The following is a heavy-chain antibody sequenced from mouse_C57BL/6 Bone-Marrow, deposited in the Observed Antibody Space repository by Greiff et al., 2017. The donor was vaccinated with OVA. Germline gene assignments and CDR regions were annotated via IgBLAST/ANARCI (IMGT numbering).Heavy chain of an antibody. J-gene: IGHJ1*03. Sequence: VQLVESGPELVKPGASVKISCKASGYTFTDYYINWVKPRPGQGLEWIGWIFPGSGSTYYNEKFKGKATLTVDKSSSTAYMLLSSLTSEDSAVYFCARRAYYYGSSYEYFDVWGTGTTVTVSS. CDR1: GYTFTDYY. D-gene: IGHD1-1*01. CDR3: ARRAYYYGSSYEYFDV. V-gene: IGHV1-75*01. CDR2: IFPGSGST.